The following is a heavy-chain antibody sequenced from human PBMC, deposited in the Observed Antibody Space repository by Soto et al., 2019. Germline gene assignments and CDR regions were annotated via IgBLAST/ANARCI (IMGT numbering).Heavy chain of an antibody. CDR3: ARDLWGYCGADCYPLDV. CDR2: MYNTGST. Sequence: QVRLQESGPGLVKPSETLSLTCTVSGGSISSYYWSWIRQPPGKGLEWIGDMYNTGSTIYNPSLKRRGTISVDTSKNQCSLKLNSVTAADTAVYYCARDLWGYCGADCYPLDVWGQVTTVTVSS. D-gene: IGHD2-21*02. V-gene: IGHV4-59*01. CDR1: GGSISSYY. J-gene: IGHJ6*02.